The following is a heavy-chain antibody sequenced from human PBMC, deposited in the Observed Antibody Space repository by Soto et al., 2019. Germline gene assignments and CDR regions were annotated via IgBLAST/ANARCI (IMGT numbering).Heavy chain of an antibody. Sequence: RSLTCTVSGDSISSYYWTWIRQPPGKGLEYIGYIYYSGRTYYNPSLKSRVTISVDTSKNQFSLKLSSVTAADTAVYYCARGHLGITTTGTWYDFDYWGQGTLVTVSS. CDR1: GDSISSYY. J-gene: IGHJ4*01. CDR3: ARGHLGITTTGTWYDFDY. CDR2: IYYSGRT. V-gene: IGHV4-59*01. D-gene: IGHD2-15*01.